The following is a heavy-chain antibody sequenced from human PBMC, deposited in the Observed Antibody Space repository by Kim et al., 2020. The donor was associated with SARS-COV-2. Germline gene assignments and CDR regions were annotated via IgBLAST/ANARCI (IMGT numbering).Heavy chain of an antibody. V-gene: IGHV1-3*01. Sequence: TKYSQKFQGRVTMTRDTSASTAYMELSSLRSEDTAVYYCARATVGYYYVYWGQGTLVTVSS. J-gene: IGHJ4*02. D-gene: IGHD3-22*01. CDR3: ARATVGYYYVY. CDR2: T.